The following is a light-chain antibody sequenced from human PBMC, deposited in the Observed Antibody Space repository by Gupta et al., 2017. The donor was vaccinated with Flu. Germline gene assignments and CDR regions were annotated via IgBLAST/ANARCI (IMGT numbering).Light chain of an antibody. CDR3: MQGKSCPRT. J-gene: IGKJ1*01. CDR2: KVS. Sequence: PASIYCSARLRLVYSAGNTYLCCFQQKLGQAPRRLIYKVSNRVSGVPDRFSASAYGADFMLKISSGVAEDLGVYYTMQGKSCPRTFGPSTKVEIK. CDR1: LRLVYSAGNTY. V-gene: IGKV2-30*01.